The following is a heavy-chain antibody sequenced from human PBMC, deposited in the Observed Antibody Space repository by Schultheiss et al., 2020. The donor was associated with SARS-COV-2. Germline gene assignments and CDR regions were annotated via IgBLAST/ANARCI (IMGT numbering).Heavy chain of an antibody. CDR1: GGSLSGSY. CDR3: ARFPRGGGVDY. CDR2: INHSGST. Sequence: SETLSLTCAVSGGSLSGSYWTWIRQSPERGLEWIGEINHSGSTNYNPSLKSRVTMSVDTSKNQFSLKLSSVTAADTAVYYCARFPRGGGVDYWGQGTLVTVSS. V-gene: IGHV4-34*10. J-gene: IGHJ4*02. D-gene: IGHD3-10*01.